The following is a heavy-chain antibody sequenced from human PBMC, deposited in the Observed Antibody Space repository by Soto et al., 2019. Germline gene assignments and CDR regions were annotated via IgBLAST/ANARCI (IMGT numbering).Heavy chain of an antibody. Sequence: LRLSCAASGFTFSSYGMHWVRQAPGKGLEWVAVISYDGSNKYYADSVKGRFTISRDNSKNTLYLQMNSLRAEDTAVYYCAKVRSGIAAAGTYRNYYGMDVWGQGTTVTVSS. J-gene: IGHJ6*02. CDR2: ISYDGSNK. V-gene: IGHV3-30*18. CDR3: AKVRSGIAAAGTYRNYYGMDV. D-gene: IGHD6-13*01. CDR1: GFTFSSYG.